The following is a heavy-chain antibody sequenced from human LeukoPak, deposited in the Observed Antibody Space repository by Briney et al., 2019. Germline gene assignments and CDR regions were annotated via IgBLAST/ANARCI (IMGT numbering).Heavy chain of an antibody. CDR3: AELGITMIGGV. Sequence: GGSLRLSCAASGFTFSSYGMSWVRQAPGKGLEWVSYSTIYYADSVKGRFTISRDNAKNSLYLQMNSLRAEDTAVYYCAELGITMIGGVWGKGTTVTISS. V-gene: IGHV3-48*04. CDR2: STI. CDR1: GFTFSSYG. D-gene: IGHD3-10*02. J-gene: IGHJ6*04.